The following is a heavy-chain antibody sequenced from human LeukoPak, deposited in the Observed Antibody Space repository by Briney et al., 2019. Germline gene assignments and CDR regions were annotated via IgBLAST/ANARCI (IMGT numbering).Heavy chain of an antibody. CDR3: VRYCNGGSCYRDAFDI. CDR1: GFTFSNFW. Sequence: PGGSLRLSCAASGFTFSNFWMSWVRQAPGKGLEWVANIKQDGSEKHYVDSVKGRFTISRDNSKNTLYLQMNSLRAEGTAVYYCVRYCNGGSCYRDAFDIWGQGTMVTVSS. V-gene: IGHV3-7*01. D-gene: IGHD2-15*01. J-gene: IGHJ3*02. CDR2: IKQDGSEK.